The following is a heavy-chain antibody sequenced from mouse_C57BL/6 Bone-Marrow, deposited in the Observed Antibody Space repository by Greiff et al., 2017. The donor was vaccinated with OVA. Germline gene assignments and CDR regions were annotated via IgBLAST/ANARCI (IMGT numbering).Heavy chain of an antibody. V-gene: IGHV14-1*01. CDR3: TALYDGYPYFDV. CDR1: GFNFNDYY. J-gene: IGHJ1*03. Sequence: EVQLQQSGAELVRPGASVKLSCTASGFNFNDYYMHWVKQRPEQGLEWIGRIDPEDGDTEYAPKFQGKATMTADTSSNTAYLQLSSLTSEDTAVYYCTALYDGYPYFDVWGTGTTVTVSS. CDR2: IDPEDGDT. D-gene: IGHD2-3*01.